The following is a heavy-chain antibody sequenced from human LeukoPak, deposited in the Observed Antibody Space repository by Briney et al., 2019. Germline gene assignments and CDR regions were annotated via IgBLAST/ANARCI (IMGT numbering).Heavy chain of an antibody. Sequence: GGSLRLSCAASGFTFSSYWMSWVRQAPGKGLEWVANIKQDGSEKYYVDSVKGRFTISRDNAKNSLYLQMNSLRAEDTAVYYCARRSSKGQLWSREYYFDYWGQGTLVTVSS. CDR3: ARRSSKGQLWSREYYFDY. V-gene: IGHV3-7*01. D-gene: IGHD5-18*01. J-gene: IGHJ4*02. CDR2: IKQDGSEK. CDR1: GFTFSSYW.